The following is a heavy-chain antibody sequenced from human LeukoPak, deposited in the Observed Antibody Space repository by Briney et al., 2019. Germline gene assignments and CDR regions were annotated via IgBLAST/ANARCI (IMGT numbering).Heavy chain of an antibody. CDR1: GGSFSNSKW. Sequence: PSETLSLTCSVSGGSFSNSKWLSWVRQPPGKGLEWIGEIYHSGTTNYNPSLKSRVTVSLDKSKNLLFLKMTSVTAADTAVYYCSRENGAFSPFGYWGQGTLVTVSS. V-gene: IGHV4-4*02. D-gene: IGHD2-8*01. CDR2: IYHSGTT. J-gene: IGHJ4*02. CDR3: SRENGAFSPFGY.